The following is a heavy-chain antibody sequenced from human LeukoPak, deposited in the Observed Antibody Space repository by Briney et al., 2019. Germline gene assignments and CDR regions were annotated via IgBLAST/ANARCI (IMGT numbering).Heavy chain of an antibody. CDR3: AKRRDYYGSGSNGLDV. D-gene: IGHD3-10*01. CDR1: GFKFPDYY. Sequence: GGSLRLSCATSGFKFPDYYMSWVRQAPGKGLEWVSVISGSGGSTYYADSVKGRFTISRDNSKNTLYLQMNSLRAEDTAVYYCAKRRDYYGSGSNGLDVWGQGTPVTVSS. J-gene: IGHJ6*02. V-gene: IGHV3-23*01. CDR2: ISGSGGST.